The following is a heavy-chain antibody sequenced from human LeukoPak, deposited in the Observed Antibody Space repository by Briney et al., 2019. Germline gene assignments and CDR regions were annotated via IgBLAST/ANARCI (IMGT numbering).Heavy chain of an antibody. CDR1: GYTFTSYG. J-gene: IGHJ4*02. CDR3: ASPSYGDSLNY. CDR2: ISAYNGNT. D-gene: IGHD4-17*01. Sequence: ASVKVSCKASGYTFTSYGISWVRQAPGQGLEWMGWISAYNGNTNYAQKLQGRVTITADKSTSTAYMELSSLRSEDTAVYYCASPSYGDSLNYWGQGTLVTVSS. V-gene: IGHV1-18*01.